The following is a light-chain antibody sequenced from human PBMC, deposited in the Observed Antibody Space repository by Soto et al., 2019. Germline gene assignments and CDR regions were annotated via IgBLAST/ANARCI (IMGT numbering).Light chain of an antibody. CDR2: SAS. CDR3: QQYESYPLI. Sequence: DIQMTQSPSTLSASVGDRVTITCRASQSVSVWLAWYQQKPGKAPELLIYSASTVETGVPSRFSGSGSGTEFTLTISSLRPDDFATYYCQQYESYPLIFGGGTKVEIK. CDR1: QSVSVW. J-gene: IGKJ4*01. V-gene: IGKV1-5*03.